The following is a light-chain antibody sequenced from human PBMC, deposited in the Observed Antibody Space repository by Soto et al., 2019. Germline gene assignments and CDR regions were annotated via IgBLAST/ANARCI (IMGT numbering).Light chain of an antibody. CDR1: SSDVGGYNY. Sequence: QSALTQPRSVSGSPGQSVTISCTGTSSDVGGYNYVSWYQQHPGKAPKLMIYDVSKRLSGVPDRFSGSKSGNTASLTISGLQAEDEADYYCCSYAGSYTFDVFGTGTKVTVL. J-gene: IGLJ1*01. CDR3: CSYAGSYTFDV. V-gene: IGLV2-11*01. CDR2: DVS.